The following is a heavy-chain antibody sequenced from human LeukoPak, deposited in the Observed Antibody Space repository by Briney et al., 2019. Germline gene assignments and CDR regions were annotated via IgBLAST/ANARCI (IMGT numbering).Heavy chain of an antibody. Sequence: PGGSLRLSCAASGFTFSSYCMSWVRQAPGKGLEWVANIKQDGSEKYYVDSVKGRFTISRDNAKNSLYLQMNSLRAEDTAVYYCARSKRYFDWFDMDVWGKGTTVTVSS. CDR2: IKQDGSEK. D-gene: IGHD3-9*01. J-gene: IGHJ6*03. CDR3: ARSKRYFDWFDMDV. CDR1: GFTFSSYC. V-gene: IGHV3-7*01.